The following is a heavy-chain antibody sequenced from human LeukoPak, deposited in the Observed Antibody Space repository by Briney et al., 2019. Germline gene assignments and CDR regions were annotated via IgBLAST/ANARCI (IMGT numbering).Heavy chain of an antibody. CDR2: IWYDGSNK. V-gene: IGHV3-33*01. Sequence: PGRSLRLSCAASGFTFNNYGMHWVRQAPGKGLEWVAVIWYDGSNKYYADSVKGRFTISRDNSKNTLDLQMNSLRAEDTAVYYCARKSVDAFDIWGQGTMVTVSS. J-gene: IGHJ3*02. CDR1: GFTFNNYG. CDR3: ARKSVDAFDI.